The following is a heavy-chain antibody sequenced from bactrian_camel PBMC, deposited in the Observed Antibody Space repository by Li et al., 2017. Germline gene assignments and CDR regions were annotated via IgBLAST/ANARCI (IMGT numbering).Heavy chain of an antibody. D-gene: IGHD5*01. V-gene: IGHV3S1*01. CDR1: GYSLNC. J-gene: IGHJ4*01. CDR3: AARYQGGFGLGGLCTDVLGDFPY. CDR2: ITTRTRST. Sequence: HVQLVESGGGSVQAGGSLRLSCAASGYSLNCMAWFRQPPQKEREGIAAITTRTRSTEYADSVKDRFTISQDNAKNMVYLQMNNLKPEDTAIYYCAARYQGGFGLGGLCTDVLGDFPYWGQGTQVTVSS.